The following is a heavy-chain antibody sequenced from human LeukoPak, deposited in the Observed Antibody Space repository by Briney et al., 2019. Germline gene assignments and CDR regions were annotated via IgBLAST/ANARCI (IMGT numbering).Heavy chain of an antibody. J-gene: IGHJ4*02. CDR1: GFTFSDYY. V-gene: IGHV3-11*06. D-gene: IGHD1-1*01. CDR2: ISGSSGYT. CDR3: ARGTGTTAYFDY. Sequence: GGSLRLSCAASGFTFSDYYMSWVRQAPGKGLEWVSYISGSSGYTKYADSVKGRFTISRDNAKNSLYLQVNGLRAEDTAVYYCARGTGTTAYFDYWGQGTLVTVSS.